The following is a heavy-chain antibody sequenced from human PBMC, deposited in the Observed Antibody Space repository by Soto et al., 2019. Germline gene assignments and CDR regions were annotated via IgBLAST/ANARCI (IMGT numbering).Heavy chain of an antibody. CDR1: GGTFSSYA. CDR2: IIPIFGTA. Sequence: QVQLVQSGAEVKKPGSSVKVSCKASGGTFSSYAISWVRQAPGQGLEWMGGIIPIFGTANYAQKFQGRVTITADESTSTAYMELSSLRSEDTAVYYCARPTVVTPRAGFHYYYGMDVWGQGTTVTVSS. D-gene: IGHD4-17*01. J-gene: IGHJ6*02. V-gene: IGHV1-69*12. CDR3: ARPTVVTPRAGFHYYYGMDV.